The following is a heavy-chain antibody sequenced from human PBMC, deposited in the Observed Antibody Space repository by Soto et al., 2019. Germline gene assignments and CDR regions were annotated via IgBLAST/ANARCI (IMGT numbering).Heavy chain of an antibody. CDR1: GFTFSRYG. CDR2: IWSDGSIK. D-gene: IGHD3-10*01. CDR3: ARPGYYGSGRYSDYLQH. J-gene: IGHJ1*01. V-gene: IGHV3-33*01. Sequence: QVQLVESGGGVVQPGRSLRLSCVVSGFTFSRYGMHWVRQAPGKGLEWVAVIWSDGSIKYYADCVKGRFTISRDNSKNTPYLQMNSLRAEDTAVYSCARPGYYGSGRYSDYLQHWGQGTLVTVSS.